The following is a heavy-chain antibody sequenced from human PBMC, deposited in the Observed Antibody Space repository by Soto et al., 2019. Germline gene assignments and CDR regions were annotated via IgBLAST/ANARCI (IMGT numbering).Heavy chain of an antibody. D-gene: IGHD2-15*01. CDR1: GGSISSISYF. J-gene: IGHJ4*02. Sequence: QLQLQESGPGLVKPSETLYLTCTVSGGSISSISYFWGWVRQPPGKGLEWIGSIYFSGHTYYNPSLKIRVAMGIDTSKNHFSLQLISVPAADRAVYYCARLGRDCSGGSWYPYCVFWCQGTLVCVSS. V-gene: IGHV4-39*02. CDR2: IYFSGHT. CDR3: ARLGRDCSGGSWYPYCVF.